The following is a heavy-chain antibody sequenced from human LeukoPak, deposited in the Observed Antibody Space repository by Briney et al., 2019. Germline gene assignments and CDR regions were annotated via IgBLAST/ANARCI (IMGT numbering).Heavy chain of an antibody. V-gene: IGHV3-30*18. J-gene: IGHJ4*02. CDR1: RFIFRSYD. Sequence: GGSLRLSCAASRFIFRSYDMHWVRQAPGKGLEWLAVSSFDGSNTYYTDSVKGRFTISRDNSKNTLYLQMNSLRAEDTAVYYCAKVPKGGYFDYWGQGTLVTVSS. CDR2: SSFDGSNT. CDR3: AKVPKGGYFDY. D-gene: IGHD2-2*01.